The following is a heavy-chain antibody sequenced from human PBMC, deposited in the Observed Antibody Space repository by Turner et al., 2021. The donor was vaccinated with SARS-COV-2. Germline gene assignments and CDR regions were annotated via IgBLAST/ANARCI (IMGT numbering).Heavy chain of an antibody. CDR2: IITCFGTA. D-gene: IGHD2-15*01. V-gene: IGHV1-69*01. CDR1: GGTCSSYA. Sequence: QVQLVQSGAEGTKPGSSVKVSCMASGGTCSSYAISWVRQAPGQGLQASGGIITCFGTANDAKKFQGRATITADESTTTAYMELSRLRSEYTAVYYCARGEVGYCSGGRCYSGSYWGQGTRVTVSS. CDR3: ARGEVGYCSGGRCYSGSY. J-gene: IGHJ4*02.